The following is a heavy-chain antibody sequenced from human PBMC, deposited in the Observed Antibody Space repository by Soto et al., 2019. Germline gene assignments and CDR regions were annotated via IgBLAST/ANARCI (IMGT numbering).Heavy chain of an antibody. V-gene: IGHV3-48*01. CDR1: VFTFSSYS. Sequence: EVQLVESGGGLVQPGGSLRLSCAASVFTFSSYSMNWVRQAPGKGLEWVSYISSGSSTIYYADSVKGRFTISRDNAKNSLYLQMNSLRAEDTAVYYCARVYGIAVAGTLDFRGQGTLVTVSS. D-gene: IGHD6-19*01. CDR3: ARVYGIAVAGTLDF. CDR2: ISSGSSTI. J-gene: IGHJ4*02.